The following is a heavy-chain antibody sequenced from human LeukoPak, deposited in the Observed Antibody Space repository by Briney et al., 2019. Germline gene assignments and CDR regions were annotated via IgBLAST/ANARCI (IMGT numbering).Heavy chain of an antibody. Sequence: ASVKVSCTVSGNTLTDLSIHWVRQAPEKGLDWMGGFDPEDAEVIYAEKFQDRVTMTEDPSTDTAYLELSSLRSEDTAVYYCAAEGQWSLVHYFNSWGQGTLVTVSS. V-gene: IGHV1-24*01. CDR1: GNTLTDLS. CDR3: AAEGQWSLVHYFNS. CDR2: FDPEDAEV. D-gene: IGHD2-15*01. J-gene: IGHJ4*02.